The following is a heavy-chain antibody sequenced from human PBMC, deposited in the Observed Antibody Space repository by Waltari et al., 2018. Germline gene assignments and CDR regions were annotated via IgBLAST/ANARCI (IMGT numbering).Heavy chain of an antibody. D-gene: IGHD3-3*01. Sequence: QVQLQESGPGLVKPSETLSLTCTVSGGSISSYYWSWIRQPAGKGLEWIGRIYTSGSTNYNPSLKSRVTMSVDTSKNQFSLKLSSVTAADTAVYYCARDRVVGNQKNWFDPWGQGTLVTVSS. CDR1: GGSISSYY. J-gene: IGHJ5*02. CDR2: IYTSGST. CDR3: ARDRVVGNQKNWFDP. V-gene: IGHV4-4*07.